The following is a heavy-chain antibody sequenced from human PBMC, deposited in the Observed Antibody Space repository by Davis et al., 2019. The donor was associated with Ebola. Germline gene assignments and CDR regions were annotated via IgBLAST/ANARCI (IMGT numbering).Heavy chain of an antibody. CDR2: ISSNSVNT. Sequence: PGGSLRLSCAASGFTFDDYAMHWVRQAPGKGLERVSRISSNSVNTGYADSVKGRFTISRDNAKGFVYLEMNSLRSEDTALYYCGKDSNGAVGLYYGMDVWGQGTTVTVSS. V-gene: IGHV3-9*01. CDR1: GFTFDDYA. CDR3: GKDSNGAVGLYYGMDV. J-gene: IGHJ6*02. D-gene: IGHD2-8*01.